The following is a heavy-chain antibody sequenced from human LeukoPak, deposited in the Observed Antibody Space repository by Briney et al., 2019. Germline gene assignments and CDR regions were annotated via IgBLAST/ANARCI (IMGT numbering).Heavy chain of an antibody. CDR3: ARTITIFGVVMDWYFDL. D-gene: IGHD3-3*01. CDR2: IYTSGST. J-gene: IGHJ2*01. CDR1: GGSISSGSYY. Sequence: SETLSLTCTVSGGSISSGSYYWSWIRQPAGKGLEWIGRIYTSGSTNYNPSLKSRVTISVDTSKNQFSLKLSSVTAADTAVYYCARTITIFGVVMDWYFDLWGRGTLVTVSS. V-gene: IGHV4-61*02.